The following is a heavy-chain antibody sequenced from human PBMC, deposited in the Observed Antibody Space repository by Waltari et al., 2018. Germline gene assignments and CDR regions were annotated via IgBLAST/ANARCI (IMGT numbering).Heavy chain of an antibody. D-gene: IGHD6-13*01. CDR1: GYTFTSYD. Sequence: QVQLVQSGAEVKKPGASVKVSCKASGYTFTSYDINWVRPAPGQGLEWMGWMNPNSGNTGYAQKFQGRVTMTRNTSISTAYMELSSLRSEDTAVYYCASRYLQQLERGAFDYWGQGTLVTVSS. CDR3: ASRYLQQLERGAFDY. CDR2: MNPNSGNT. V-gene: IGHV1-8*02. J-gene: IGHJ4*02.